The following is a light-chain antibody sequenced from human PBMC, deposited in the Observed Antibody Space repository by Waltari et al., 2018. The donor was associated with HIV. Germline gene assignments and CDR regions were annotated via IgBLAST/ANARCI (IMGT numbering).Light chain of an antibody. V-gene: IGLV1-44*01. CDR3: TAWDDSLKGPI. Sequence: QSVLTQPPSASGTPGQRVTISCSGSSSNIGSNTVNWYQQLPGTAPKLLIYSYTRRPSGVPDRFSGSKSGTSASLTISGLQSEDEADYYCTAWDDSLKGPIFGGGTKVTVL. J-gene: IGLJ2*01. CDR2: SYT. CDR1: SSNIGSNT.